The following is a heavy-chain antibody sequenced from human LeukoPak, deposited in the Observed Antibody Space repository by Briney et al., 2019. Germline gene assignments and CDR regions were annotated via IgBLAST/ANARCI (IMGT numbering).Heavy chain of an antibody. V-gene: IGHV3-72*01. Sequence: PGGSLRPSCVASGFMFSDHYMDWVRQAPGKGLEWVGRTRNKASSDTTEYAASVKGRFIISREDSKNSLYLQMNSLKTEDTAVYYCSRGYSGTNIYAFDIWGQGTMVTVFS. CDR2: TRNKASSDTT. CDR1: GFMFSDHY. D-gene: IGHD5-24*01. CDR3: SRGYSGTNIYAFDI. J-gene: IGHJ3*02.